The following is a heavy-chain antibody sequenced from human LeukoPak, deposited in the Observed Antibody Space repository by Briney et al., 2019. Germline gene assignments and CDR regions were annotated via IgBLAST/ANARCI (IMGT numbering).Heavy chain of an antibody. CDR2: ISGSGGST. J-gene: IGHJ4*02. CDR3: AWITMVRGAQYYFDY. CDR1: GFTFSSYA. D-gene: IGHD3-10*01. V-gene: IGHV3-23*01. Sequence: GGSLRLSCAASGFTFSSYAMSWVRQAPRKGLEWVSAISGSGGSTYYADSVKGRFTISRDNSKNTLYLQMNSLRAEDTAVYYCAWITMVRGAQYYFDYWGQGTLVTVSS.